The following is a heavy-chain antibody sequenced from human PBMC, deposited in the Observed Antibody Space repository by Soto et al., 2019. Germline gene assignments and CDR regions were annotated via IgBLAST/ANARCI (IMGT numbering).Heavy chain of an antibody. D-gene: IGHD6-19*01. Sequence: QVQLQESGPGLVKPSETLSLTCTVSGGSISSYYWSWIRQPPGKGLEWIGYIYDSGSTNYNPSLKSRATTTPDTSKSQFSLKLSSVTAADTPVYYCARHTVAGHHFDYWGQGSLVIVSS. CDR1: GGSISSYY. J-gene: IGHJ4*02. V-gene: IGHV4-59*08. CDR3: ARHTVAGHHFDY. CDR2: IYDSGST.